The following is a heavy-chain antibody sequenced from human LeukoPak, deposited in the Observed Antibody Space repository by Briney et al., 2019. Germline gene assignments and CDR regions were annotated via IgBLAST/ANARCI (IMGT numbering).Heavy chain of an antibody. CDR2: IYYSGST. CDR1: GGSISSSSYY. D-gene: IGHD1-26*01. Sequence: SETLSLTCTVSGGSISSSSYYWGWIRQPPGKGLEWIGSIYYSGSTYYNPSLKSRVTISVDTSKNQFSLKLSSVTAVDTAVYYCARLGLLRPAFDYWGQGTLVTVSS. J-gene: IGHJ4*02. CDR3: ARLGLLRPAFDY. V-gene: IGHV4-39*07.